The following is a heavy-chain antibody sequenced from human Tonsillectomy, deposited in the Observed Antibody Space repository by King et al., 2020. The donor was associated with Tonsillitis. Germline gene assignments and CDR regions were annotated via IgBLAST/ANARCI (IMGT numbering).Heavy chain of an antibody. D-gene: IGHD3-3*01. CDR1: GGAIISSSYY. CDR3: ARWSGYFHY. V-gene: IGHV4-39*01. Sequence: QMQLQESGPGLVKPSETLSLTCTVSGGAIISSSYYWGWIRQPPGKGLEWIGRIVFIGSTYNNPSLKSRVTISLDTSKNQFSLKRSSVTAADTAVYYCARWSGYFHYWGQGTLVTVSS. CDR2: IVFIGST. J-gene: IGHJ4*02.